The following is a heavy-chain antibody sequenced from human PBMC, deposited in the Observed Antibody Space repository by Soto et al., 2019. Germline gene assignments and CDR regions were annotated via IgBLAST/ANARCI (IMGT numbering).Heavy chain of an antibody. V-gene: IGHV4-30-4*01. CDR2: IFDSGST. CDR3: AREIMPLTNDWYFDL. J-gene: IGHJ2*01. D-gene: IGHD2-8*01. Sequence: QVQLQESGPGLVKPSETLSLTCTVSGGSISGGVHSWSWIRQPPGKGLAWLGHIFDSGSTYYNPSLKSRLTISVDTSKNQFSLRLSSVTAADTAVYCCAREIMPLTNDWYFDLWGRGTLVTVSS. CDR1: GGSISGGVHS.